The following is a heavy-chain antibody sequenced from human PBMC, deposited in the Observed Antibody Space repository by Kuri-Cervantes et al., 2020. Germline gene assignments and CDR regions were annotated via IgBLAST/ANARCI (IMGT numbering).Heavy chain of an antibody. CDR3: ARRPGSRSIAAAGTYYFDY. D-gene: IGHD6-13*01. Sequence: GGSLRLSCAASGFTFSSYGVHWVRQAPGKGLEWVAAIAYDGSAEYYVDSLKGRFTISRDNAKNSLYLQMNSLRAEDTAVYYCARRPGSRSIAAAGTYYFDYWGQGTLVTVSS. CDR2: IAYDGSAE. J-gene: IGHJ4*02. V-gene: IGHV3-30*03. CDR1: GFTFSSYG.